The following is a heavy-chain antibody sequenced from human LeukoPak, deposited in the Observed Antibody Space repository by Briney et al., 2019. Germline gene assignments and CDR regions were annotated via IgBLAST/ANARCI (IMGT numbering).Heavy chain of an antibody. V-gene: IGHV3-7*02. Sequence: GGSLRLSCAASGFTFNTYWMSWVRQTPGKGLEWVANIKEDGSERYYIDSVKGRFTISRDNVKNSLYLQMNSLRAEDTAIYYCARGMHSSAYYYVIFPYFDYWGLGALVTVSS. J-gene: IGHJ4*02. CDR2: IKEDGSER. CDR3: ARGMHSSAYYYVIFPYFDY. D-gene: IGHD3-22*01. CDR1: GFTFNTYW.